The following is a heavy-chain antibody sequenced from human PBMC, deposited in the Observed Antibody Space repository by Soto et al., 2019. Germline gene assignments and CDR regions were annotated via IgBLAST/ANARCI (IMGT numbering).Heavy chain of an antibody. Sequence: SETLSLTCTVSGGSISSYYWSWIRQPPGKGLEWIGYIYYSGSTNYNPSLKSRVTISVDTSKNQFSLKLSSVTAADTAVYYCARWHIGGFDYWGQGTQVTVSS. V-gene: IGHV4-59*01. CDR2: IYYSGST. J-gene: IGHJ4*02. CDR3: ARWHIGGFDY. CDR1: GGSISSYY. D-gene: IGHD2-15*01.